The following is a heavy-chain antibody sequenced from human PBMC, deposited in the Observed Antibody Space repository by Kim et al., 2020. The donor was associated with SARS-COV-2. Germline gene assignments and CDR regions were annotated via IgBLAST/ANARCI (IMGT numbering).Heavy chain of an antibody. CDR1: GFSFSDSA. J-gene: IGHJ1*01. V-gene: IGHV3-73*01. CDR3: AESGSGWLEYFRH. D-gene: IGHD6-19*01. Sequence: GGSLRLSCAASGFSFSDSAMHWVRQASGKGLEWVARIRSKAQNYTPAYAASVTGRFTMSRDDSKNMAFLQMNSLKTDDTAVYYCAESGSGWLEYFRHWGQGTLVTVSS. CDR2: IRSKAQNYTP.